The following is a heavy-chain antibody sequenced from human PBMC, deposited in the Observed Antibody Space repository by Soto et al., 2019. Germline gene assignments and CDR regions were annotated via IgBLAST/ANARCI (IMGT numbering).Heavy chain of an antibody. CDR2: IYYSGST. V-gene: IGHV4-31*03. Sequence: QVQLQESGPGLVKPSQTLSLTCTVSGGSISSGGYYWSWIRQHPGKGLEWIGYIYYSGSTYYNPSLKCRVTISVDTSKNQFSLKLSSVTAADTAVYYCARDRALLGYCISTSCLGGWFDPWGQGTLVTVSS. D-gene: IGHD2-2*01. J-gene: IGHJ5*02. CDR1: GGSISSGGYY. CDR3: ARDRALLGYCISTSCLGGWFDP.